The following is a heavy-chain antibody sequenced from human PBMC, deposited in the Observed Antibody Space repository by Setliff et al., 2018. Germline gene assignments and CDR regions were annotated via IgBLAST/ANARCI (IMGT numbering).Heavy chain of an antibody. CDR2: YRSGST. CDR3: ARSLGSGSYYNSRPFYSDY. Sequence: SETLSLTCSVTGDSMSNFFWSWIRQPPGKGLEWIGYYRSGSTNYNPSLKSRVAISLDTSKSQFSLRLSSLTAADTAVYFCARSLGSGSYYNSRPFYSDYWGQGALVTVSS. D-gene: IGHD3-10*01. J-gene: IGHJ4*02. V-gene: IGHV4-4*08. CDR1: GDSMSNFF.